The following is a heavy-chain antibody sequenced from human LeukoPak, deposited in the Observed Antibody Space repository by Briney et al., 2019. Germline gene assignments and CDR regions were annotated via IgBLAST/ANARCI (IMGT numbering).Heavy chain of an antibody. CDR2: MNPNSGGT. CDR1: GYTFTGYY. CDR3: ARDVFSRLVRGPTDAFDI. D-gene: IGHD3-9*01. Sequence: GASVKVSCKASGYTFTGYYMHWVRQAPGQGLEWMGWMNPNSGGTNYAQKFQGRVTMTRNTSISTAYMELRSLRSDDTAVYYCARDVFSRLVRGPTDAFDIWGQGTTVTVSS. V-gene: IGHV1-2*02. J-gene: IGHJ3*02.